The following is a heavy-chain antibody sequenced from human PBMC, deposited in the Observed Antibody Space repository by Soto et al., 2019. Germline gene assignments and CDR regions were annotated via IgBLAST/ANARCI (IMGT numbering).Heavy chain of an antibody. J-gene: IGHJ2*01. Sequence: QVQLQESGPGLVKPSGTLSLTCAVSGGSISSSNWWTWVRQPPGKGLEWIGEIYHRGSTNYNPSLKRRVTISVDKSKNQFSLKLSSVTAADTAMYYCASRGSGSSTWFDLWGRGTLVTVSS. CDR1: GGSISSSNW. D-gene: IGHD3-22*01. CDR2: IYHRGST. CDR3: ASRGSGSSTWFDL. V-gene: IGHV4-4*02.